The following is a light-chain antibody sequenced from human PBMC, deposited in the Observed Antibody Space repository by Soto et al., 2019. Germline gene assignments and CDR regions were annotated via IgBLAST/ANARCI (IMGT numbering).Light chain of an antibody. V-gene: IGKV4-1*01. J-gene: IGKJ4*01. CDR1: QSLLYSSNNKNY. CDR2: WAS. CDR3: QQYYSAPLT. Sequence: DIVMTQSPDSRSLSLGERATINCKSSQSLLYSSNNKNYLAWYQQKPGQPPKLLIYWASTRKPGVPDRFSGSGSRADFTLTISSLQAEDVAIYYCQQYYSAPLTFGGGTKVEIK.